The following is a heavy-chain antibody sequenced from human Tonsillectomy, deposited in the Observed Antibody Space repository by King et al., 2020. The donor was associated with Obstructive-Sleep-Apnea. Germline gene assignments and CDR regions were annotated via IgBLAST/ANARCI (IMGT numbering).Heavy chain of an antibody. CDR1: GYTFTSYD. J-gene: IGHJ5*02. Sequence: VQLVESGAELKKPGASVKVSCKASGYTFTSYDINWVRQATGQGLEWMGGMNPNSGNTGYAQKFQGIVTMTRNTSISKAYMELSSLRSEDTAVYYGAGGMVRGAAFDPWGHGTLVTVSS. CDR3: AGGMVRGAAFDP. V-gene: IGHV1-8*01. CDR2: MNPNSGNT. D-gene: IGHD3-10*01.